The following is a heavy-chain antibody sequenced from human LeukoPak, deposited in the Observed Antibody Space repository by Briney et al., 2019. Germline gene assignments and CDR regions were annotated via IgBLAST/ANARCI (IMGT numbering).Heavy chain of an antibody. J-gene: IGHJ4*02. CDR1: GGFISSYY. CDR2: IYYSGST. V-gene: IGHV4-59*01. Sequence: SETLSLTCTVSGGFISSYYWSWIRQPPGKGLEWIGYIYYSGSTYYNPSLKSRVTISVDTSKNQFSLKLSSVTAADTAVYYCARDSSGYDTLDYWGQGTLVTVSS. CDR3: ARDSSGYDTLDY. D-gene: IGHD5-12*01.